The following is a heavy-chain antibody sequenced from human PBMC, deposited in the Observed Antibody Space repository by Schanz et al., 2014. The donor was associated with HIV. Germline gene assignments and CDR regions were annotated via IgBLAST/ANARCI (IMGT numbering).Heavy chain of an antibody. CDR2: INYSGST. V-gene: IGHV4-34*01. CDR1: GGSFSGHY. D-gene: IGHD6-25*01. CDR3: AREGEDTEAARWYSGVDV. Sequence: QVQLRQWGAGLLKPSETLSLTCAVYGGSFSGHYWSWIRQPPGKGLEWVGEINYSGSTDYNPSLKRRVTIPVDTSKNQFSLKLSSVTAADTAVYYCAREGEDTEAARWYSGVDVWGQGTTVTVSS. J-gene: IGHJ6*02.